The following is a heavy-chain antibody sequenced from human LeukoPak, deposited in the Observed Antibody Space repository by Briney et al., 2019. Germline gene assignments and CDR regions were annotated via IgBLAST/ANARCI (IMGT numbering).Heavy chain of an antibody. V-gene: IGHV1-69*13. J-gene: IGHJ5*02. CDR1: RGTFSSHA. D-gene: IGHD2-2*01. CDR3: ARDARHRYCSSTSCYRGWFDP. Sequence: SVKVSCKASRGTFSSHAISWVRQAPGQGLEWMGGIIPIFGTANYAQKFQGRVTITADESTSTAYMELSSLRSEDTAMYYCARDARHRYCSSTSCYRGWFDPWGQGTLVTVSS. CDR2: IIPIFGTA.